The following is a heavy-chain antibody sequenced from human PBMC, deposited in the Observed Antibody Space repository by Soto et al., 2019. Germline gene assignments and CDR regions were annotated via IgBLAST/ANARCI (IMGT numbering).Heavy chain of an antibody. CDR1: GFTFSSYA. Sequence: EVQLLESGGGLVQPGGSLRLSCAASGFTFSSYAMSWVRQAPGKGLEWVSAISGSGGSTYYADSVKGRFSISRDNSKNKLYLQMTSLRAEDTAVYYCAKAVETYYDILTGYYGNYFDYWGQGTLVTVSS. J-gene: IGHJ4*02. V-gene: IGHV3-23*01. D-gene: IGHD3-9*01. CDR3: AKAVETYYDILTGYYGNYFDY. CDR2: ISGSGGST.